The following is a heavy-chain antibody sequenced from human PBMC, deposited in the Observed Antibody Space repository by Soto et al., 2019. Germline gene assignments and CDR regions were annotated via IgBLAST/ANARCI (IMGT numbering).Heavy chain of an antibody. J-gene: IGHJ4*02. D-gene: IGHD3-16*01. CDR3: ARSALIWVGFDY. CDR1: GGSISSGGYY. V-gene: IGHV4-31*03. Sequence: KSSETLSLTCTVSGGSISSGGYYWSWIRQHPGKGLEWIGYIYYSGSTYYNPSLKSRVTISVDTSKNQFSLKLSSVTAADTAVYYCARSALIWVGFDYWGQGTLVTVSS. CDR2: IYYSGST.